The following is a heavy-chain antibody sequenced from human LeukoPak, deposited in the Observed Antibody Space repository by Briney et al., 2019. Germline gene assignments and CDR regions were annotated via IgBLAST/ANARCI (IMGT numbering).Heavy chain of an antibody. V-gene: IGHV5-10-1*01. CDR3: ARAVHYYDSSAPGFDY. Sequence: GESLKISCKGSGYSFTSYWISWVRQMPGKGLEWMGRIDPSDSYTNYSPSFQGHVTISADKSISTAYLQWSSLKASDTAMYYCARAVHYYDSSAPGFDYWGQGTLVTVSS. CDR2: IDPSDSYT. D-gene: IGHD3-22*01. CDR1: GYSFTSYW. J-gene: IGHJ4*02.